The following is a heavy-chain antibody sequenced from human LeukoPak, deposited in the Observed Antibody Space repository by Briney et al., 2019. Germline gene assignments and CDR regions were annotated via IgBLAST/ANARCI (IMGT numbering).Heavy chain of an antibody. V-gene: IGHV3-53*01. J-gene: IGHJ4*02. D-gene: IGHD3-10*01. CDR2: IYSGGST. CDR3: ARVDITMVRGVTDTYFDY. Sequence: GGSLRLSCAASGFTVSSNYMSWVRQAPGKGLEWVSVIYSGGSTYYADSVKGRFTISRDNSKNTLYLQMNSLRAEDTAVYYCARVDITMVRGVTDTYFDYWGQGTLVTVSS. CDR1: GFTVSSNY.